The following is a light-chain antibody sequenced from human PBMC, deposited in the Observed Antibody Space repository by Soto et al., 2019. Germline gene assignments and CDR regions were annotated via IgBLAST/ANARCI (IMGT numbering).Light chain of an antibody. Sequence: EIVLTQSPGTLSLSPGARATLSCRASQSVSSSYLAWYQQKPGQAPRLLIYGASSRATGITDRFSGSGSGTDFTLTISSLEPEDFAVYYCQQYGSSPLTFGGGTKVEIK. CDR1: QSVSSSY. V-gene: IGKV3-20*01. J-gene: IGKJ4*01. CDR3: QQYGSSPLT. CDR2: GAS.